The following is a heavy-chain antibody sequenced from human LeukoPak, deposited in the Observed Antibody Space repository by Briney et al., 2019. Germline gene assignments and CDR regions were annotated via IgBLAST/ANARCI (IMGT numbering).Heavy chain of an antibody. Sequence: GGSLRLSCAASGLTFSSYAMSWVRQTPGKGLEWVSTISGGGAGTYYADSVKGRFTISRDNSKNTLSLQVNSLRAEDTALYYCAKGYCSGTSCYAGIFQHWGQGTLVTVSS. J-gene: IGHJ1*01. D-gene: IGHD2-2*01. V-gene: IGHV3-23*01. CDR3: AKGYCSGTSCYAGIFQH. CDR2: ISGGGAGT. CDR1: GLTFSSYA.